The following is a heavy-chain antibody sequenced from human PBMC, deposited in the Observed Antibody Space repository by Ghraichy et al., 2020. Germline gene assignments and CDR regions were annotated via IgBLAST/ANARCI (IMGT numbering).Heavy chain of an antibody. Sequence: SETLSLTCTVSGGSITSHYWSWIRQPPGKGLEWIGNIYHSGRTDYNPSLKSRVIMSVDTSRNQFSLKLTSVTAADTAVYYCARGIDIGSWYTIYYFDYWGQGTLLTVSS. J-gene: IGHJ4*02. CDR2: IYHSGRT. CDR1: GGSITSHY. CDR3: ARGIDIGSWYTIYYFDY. V-gene: IGHV4-59*11. D-gene: IGHD6-13*01.